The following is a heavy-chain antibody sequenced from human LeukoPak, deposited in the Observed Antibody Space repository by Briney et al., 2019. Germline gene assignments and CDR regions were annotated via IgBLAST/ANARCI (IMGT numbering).Heavy chain of an antibody. CDR1: GFTFSSYE. Sequence: GRSLRLSCAASGFTFSSYEMNWVRQAPGKGLEWVSYISSSAGTTYYADSVKGRFTISRDNAKNSLYLQMNSLRAEDTAVYFCARQQQQLWYDWGQGTLVTVSS. V-gene: IGHV3-48*03. D-gene: IGHD5-18*01. J-gene: IGHJ4*02. CDR3: ARQQQQLWYD. CDR2: ISSSAGTT.